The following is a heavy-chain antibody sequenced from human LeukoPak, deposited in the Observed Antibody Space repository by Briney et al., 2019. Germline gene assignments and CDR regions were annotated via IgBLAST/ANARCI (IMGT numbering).Heavy chain of an antibody. CDR1: GGSVSSGDYY. Sequence: SETLSLTCTVSGGSVSSGDYYWSWLRQPPGKGLEWIGYIYYSGSTYYNPSLKSRVTISVDTSKNQFSLKLSSVTAADTAVYYCARGPAGIAPGFWGQGTLVTVSS. CDR3: ARGPAGIAPGF. CDR2: IYYSGST. J-gene: IGHJ4*02. D-gene: IGHD2-2*02. V-gene: IGHV4-30-4*01.